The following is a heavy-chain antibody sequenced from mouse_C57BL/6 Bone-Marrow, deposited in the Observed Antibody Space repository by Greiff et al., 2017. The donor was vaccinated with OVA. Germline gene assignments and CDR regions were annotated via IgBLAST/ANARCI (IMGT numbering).Heavy chain of an antibody. Sequence: QVQLKQPGAELVKPGASVKLSCKASGYTFTSYWMHWVKQRPGQGLEWIGMIHPNSGSTNYNEKFKSKATLTVDKSSSTAYMQLSSLTSEDSAVYDGARSPPYYDYDPNAMDDWGQGTSVTVSS. CDR3: ARSPPYYDYDPNAMDD. D-gene: IGHD2-4*01. J-gene: IGHJ4*01. V-gene: IGHV1-64*01. CDR1: GYTFTSYW. CDR2: IHPNSGST.